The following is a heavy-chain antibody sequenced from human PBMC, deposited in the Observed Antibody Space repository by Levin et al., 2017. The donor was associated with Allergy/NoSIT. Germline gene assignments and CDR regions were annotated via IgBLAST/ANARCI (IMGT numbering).Heavy chain of an antibody. V-gene: IGHV1-2*06. Sequence: GESLKISCKASGYTFTGYYMHWVRQAPGQGLEWMGRINPNSGGTNYAQKFQGRVTMTRDTSISTAYMELSRLRSDDTAVYYCARWAAGMNQDYWGQGTLVTVSS. D-gene: IGHD6-13*01. CDR2: INPNSGGT. CDR1: GYTFTGYY. CDR3: ARWAAGMNQDY. J-gene: IGHJ4*02.